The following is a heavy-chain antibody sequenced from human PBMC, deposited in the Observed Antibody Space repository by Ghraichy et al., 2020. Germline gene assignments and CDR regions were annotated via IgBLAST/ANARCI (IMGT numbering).Heavy chain of an antibody. CDR3: AREGASGSGTYFAAADS. D-gene: IGHD3-10*01. Sequence: GGSLRLSCTGSGFTFGNYYMSWVRQAPGKGLVWLSSISGSGRTMFYADAAKGRFTISRDNADNSLTLHMDSLRAEDAAMYYCAREGASGSGTYFAAADSWGQGTLVTVAS. CDR1: GFTFGNYY. V-gene: IGHV3-11*01. J-gene: IGHJ4*02. CDR2: ISGSGRTM.